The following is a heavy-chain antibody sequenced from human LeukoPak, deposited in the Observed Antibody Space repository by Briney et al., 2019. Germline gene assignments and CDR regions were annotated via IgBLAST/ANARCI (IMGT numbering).Heavy chain of an antibody. D-gene: IGHD2-2*02. J-gene: IGHJ4*02. V-gene: IGHV4-59*01. CDR3: AAWGGYCGSTNCYTDY. Sequence: SETLSLTCNVSGGSISSYYWSWIRQPPGKGLDWIGYIYYSGSTSYNPSLKSRVTISVDTSKNQFSLKVGSVTAADTAVYYCAAWGGYCGSTNCYTDYWGQGTLVTVSS. CDR1: GGSISSYY. CDR2: IYYSGST.